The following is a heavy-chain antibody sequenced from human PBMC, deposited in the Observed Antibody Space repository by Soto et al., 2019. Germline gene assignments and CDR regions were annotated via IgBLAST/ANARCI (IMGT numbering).Heavy chain of an antibody. D-gene: IGHD3-10*01. CDR2: INHSGST. V-gene: IGHV4-34*01. Sequence: QEKLQQWGAGLLKHSETLSLTCAVYGGSFSGYYWSSIRQPPGKGLEWIGEINHSGSTNYNPSLKGRVTISVDTSKNQFSLKLSSVTAADTSVYYCARGHSGWFGDLFYRKLYYFDYWGQGTLVTVSS. CDR1: GGSFSGYY. J-gene: IGHJ4*02. CDR3: ARGHSGWFGDLFYRKLYYFDY.